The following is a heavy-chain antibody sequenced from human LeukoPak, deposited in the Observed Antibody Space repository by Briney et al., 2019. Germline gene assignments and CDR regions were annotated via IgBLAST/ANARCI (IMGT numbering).Heavy chain of an antibody. Sequence: ASVKVSCKASGYTFTDYYIHWVRQAPGQGLEWMGWINPNSGGTNYVQKFQARVTMTRDTSINTAYMELSRLKSDDTAVYYCARYYYDRSGYFPFDIWGQGTMVTVSS. CDR1: GYTFTDYY. CDR3: ARYYYDRSGYFPFDI. D-gene: IGHD3-22*01. CDR2: INPNSGGT. J-gene: IGHJ3*02. V-gene: IGHV1-2*02.